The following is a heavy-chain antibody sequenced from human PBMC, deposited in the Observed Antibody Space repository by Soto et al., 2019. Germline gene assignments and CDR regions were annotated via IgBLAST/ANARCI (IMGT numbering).Heavy chain of an antibody. CDR2: IYYSGST. CDR1: GGSISSYY. CDR3: AREKGNIWNQRILGY. Sequence: QVQLQEAGPGLVKPSETLSLTCTVSGGSISSYYWSWIRQPPGKGLEWIGFIYYSGSTNYNPALRSTVTDSVDHSNYPFPLVVSHVTAADTAGNYCAREKGNIWNQRILGYRGPGTLITISS. J-gene: IGHJ4*02. D-gene: IGHD1-20*01. V-gene: IGHV4-59*12.